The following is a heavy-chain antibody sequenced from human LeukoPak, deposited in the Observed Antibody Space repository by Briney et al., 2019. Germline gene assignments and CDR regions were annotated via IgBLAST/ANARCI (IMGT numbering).Heavy chain of an antibody. D-gene: IGHD6-13*01. CDR1: GYTFTSYY. CDR2: INPSGGST. V-gene: IGHV1-46*01. J-gene: IGHJ4*02. Sequence: ASVKVSCKASGYTFTSYYMHWVRQAPGQGLEWMGIINPSGGSTSYAQKFQGRVTMTRDTSISTAYMELSRLRSDDTAVYYCARGRMMAAAGKSYYFDYWGQGTLVTVSS. CDR3: ARGRMMAAAGKSYYFDY.